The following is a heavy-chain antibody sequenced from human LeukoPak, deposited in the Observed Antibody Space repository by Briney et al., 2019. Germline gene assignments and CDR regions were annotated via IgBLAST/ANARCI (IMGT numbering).Heavy chain of an antibody. J-gene: IGHJ4*02. Sequence: ASVKVSCEASGYTFTGYYMHWVRQVPGQGLEWMGWINPNSGRTNYAQKFQGRVTMTGDTSISTAYMELTRLTSDDTAVYYCARGTYYDSSAYSGVRLFDYWGQGTLVTVSS. D-gene: IGHD3-22*01. CDR2: INPNSGRT. CDR3: ARGTYYDSSAYSGVRLFDY. CDR1: GYTFTGYY. V-gene: IGHV1-2*02.